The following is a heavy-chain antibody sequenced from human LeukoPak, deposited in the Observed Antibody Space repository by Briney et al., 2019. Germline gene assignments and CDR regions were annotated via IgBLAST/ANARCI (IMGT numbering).Heavy chain of an antibody. J-gene: IGHJ6*02. D-gene: IGHD5-12*01. V-gene: IGHV1-18*04. CDR3: ARVIRLRVCSGYVLYGMDV. CDR2: ISAYNGNT. Sequence: ASVKVSCKASGYTFTSYGISWVRQAPGQGLEWMGWISAYNGNTNYAQKLQGRVTMTTDTSTSTAYMELRSLRSDDTAVYYCARVIRLRVCSGYVLYGMDVWGQGTTVTVSS. CDR1: GYTFTSYG.